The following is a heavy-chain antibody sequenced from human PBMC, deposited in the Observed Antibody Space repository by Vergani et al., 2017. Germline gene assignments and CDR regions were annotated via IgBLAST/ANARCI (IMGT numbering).Heavy chain of an antibody. CDR2: ISYDGSNK. V-gene: IGHV3-30*18. J-gene: IGHJ4*02. D-gene: IGHD3-10*01. Sequence: QVQLVESGGGVVQPGRSLRLSCAASGFTFSSYGMHWVRQAPGKGLEWVAVISYDGSNKYYADSVKGRFTISRDNSKNTLYLQMNSLRAEDTAVYYCAKDLMGFGELSDLDYWGQGTLVTVSS. CDR3: AKDLMGFGELSDLDY. CDR1: GFTFSSYG.